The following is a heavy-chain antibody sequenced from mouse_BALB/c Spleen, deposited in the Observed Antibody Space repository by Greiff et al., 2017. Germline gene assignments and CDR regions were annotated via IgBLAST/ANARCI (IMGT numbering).Heavy chain of an antibody. Sequence: EVNVVESGGGLVKPGGSLKLSCAASGFTFSSYAMSWVRQTPEKRLEWVASISSGGSTYYPDSVKGRFTISRDNARNILYLQMSSLRSEDTAMYYCARVITTMNYYAMDYWGQGTSVTVSS. D-gene: IGHD1-1*01. CDR3: ARVITTMNYYAMDY. CDR2: ISSGGST. J-gene: IGHJ4*01. CDR1: GFTFSSYA. V-gene: IGHV5-6-5*01.